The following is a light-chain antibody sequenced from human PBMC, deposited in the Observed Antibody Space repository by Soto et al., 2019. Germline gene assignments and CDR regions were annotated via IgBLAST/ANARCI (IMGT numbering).Light chain of an antibody. Sequence: QSALTQPASVSGSPGQSITISCTGTSSDVGGYNYVSWYQQHPGKAPKLMIYDVSNRPSGVSNRFSGSKSGNTASLTISGLQAEDEAYYYCSSYTSSSTVVFGGGTQRTVL. CDR2: DVS. J-gene: IGLJ2*01. V-gene: IGLV2-14*01. CDR3: SSYTSSSTVV. CDR1: SSDVGGYNY.